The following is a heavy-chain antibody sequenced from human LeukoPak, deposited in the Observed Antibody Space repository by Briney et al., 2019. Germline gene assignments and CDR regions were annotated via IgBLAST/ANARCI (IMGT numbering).Heavy chain of an antibody. Sequence: GESLKIPCKGSGYSFTSYWIGWVRQMPGKGLEWMGIIYPGDSDTRYSPSFQGQVTISADKSISTAYLQWSSLKASDTAMYYCARRGYYGSGSYYGGWFDPWGQGTLVTVSS. CDR3: ARRGYYGSGSYYGGWFDP. J-gene: IGHJ5*02. CDR2: IYPGDSDT. D-gene: IGHD3-10*01. V-gene: IGHV5-51*01. CDR1: GYSFTSYW.